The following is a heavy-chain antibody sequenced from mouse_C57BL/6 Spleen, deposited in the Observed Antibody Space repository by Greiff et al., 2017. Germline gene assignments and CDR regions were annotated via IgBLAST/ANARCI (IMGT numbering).Heavy chain of an antibody. CDR2: IYPGDGDT. CDR1: GYAFSSYW. Sequence: QVHVKQSGAELVKPGASVKISCKASGYAFSSYWMNWVKQRPGKGLEWIGQIYPGDGDTNYNGKFKGKATLTADKSSSTAYMQLSSLTSEDSAVYFCAREVITTVVPRLNYFDYWGQGTTLTVSS. D-gene: IGHD1-1*01. V-gene: IGHV1-80*01. J-gene: IGHJ2*01. CDR3: AREVITTVVPRLNYFDY.